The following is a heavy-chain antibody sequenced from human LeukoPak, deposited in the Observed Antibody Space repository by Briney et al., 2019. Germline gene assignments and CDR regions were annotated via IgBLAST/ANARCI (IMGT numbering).Heavy chain of an antibody. J-gene: IGHJ3*02. Sequence: GGSLRLSCEVSGFTLSNVWMSWVRQAPGKGLEWVGRIISKTDGRTTNYAAPVKDRFNISRDDSNITLYLQMNSLKTEDTAVYYCTTEFSSSWYVNPRGAFDIWGQGTMVTVSS. D-gene: IGHD6-13*01. CDR3: TTEFSSSWYVNPRGAFDI. CDR1: GFTLSNVW. CDR2: IISKTDGRTT. V-gene: IGHV3-15*01.